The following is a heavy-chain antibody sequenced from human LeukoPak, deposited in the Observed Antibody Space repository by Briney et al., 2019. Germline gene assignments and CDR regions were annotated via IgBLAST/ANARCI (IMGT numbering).Heavy chain of an antibody. CDR1: GGSVSSGSYY. CDR3: ARGGYDILTGYYPFDY. J-gene: IGHJ4*02. CDR2: IYYSGST. Sequence: PSETLSLTCTVSGGSVSSGSYYWSWLRQPPGKGLEWIGYIYYSGSTNYNPSLKSRVTISVDTSKNQFSLKLSSVTAADTAVYYCARGGYDILTGYYPFDYWGQGTLVTVPS. V-gene: IGHV4-61*01. D-gene: IGHD3-9*01.